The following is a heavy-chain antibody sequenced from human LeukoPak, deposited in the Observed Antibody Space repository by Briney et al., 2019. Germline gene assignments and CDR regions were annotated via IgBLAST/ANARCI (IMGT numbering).Heavy chain of an antibody. CDR3: ASAVGITMTKNAFDI. Sequence: PGGSLRLSCAASGFTFSNYWMHWVRQAPGKGLVWVSQINTDGSSANYADSVKGRFTISRDNAKNTLYLQMNSVRHADTAVYYCASAVGITMTKNAFDIWGQGTMATVSS. D-gene: IGHD3-22*01. J-gene: IGHJ3*02. V-gene: IGHV3-74*01. CDR2: INTDGSSA. CDR1: GFTFSNYW.